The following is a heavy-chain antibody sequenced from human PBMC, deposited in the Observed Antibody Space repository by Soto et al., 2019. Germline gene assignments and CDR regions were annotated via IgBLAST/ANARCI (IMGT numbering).Heavy chain of an antibody. J-gene: IGHJ6*02. D-gene: IGHD4-4*01. CDR2: ISYDGSNK. CDR1: GFTFSSYA. V-gene: IGHV3-30-3*01. Sequence: QVQLVESGGGVVQPGRSLRLSCAASGFTFSSYAMHWVRQAPGKGLEWVAVISYDGSNKYYADSVKGRFTISRDNSKNTLYLQMNSLRAEDTAVYYCARDSRNYVDYYYDGMDVWGQGTTVTVSS. CDR3: ARDSRNYVDYYYDGMDV.